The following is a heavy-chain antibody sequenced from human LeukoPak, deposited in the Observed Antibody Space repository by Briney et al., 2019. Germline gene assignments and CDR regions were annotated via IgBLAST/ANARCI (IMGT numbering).Heavy chain of an antibody. V-gene: IGHV4-59*01. J-gene: IGHJ4*02. D-gene: IGHD3-16*02. Sequence: PSETLSLTCTVSGGSISSYYWNWIRQPPGKGLEWIGYIYYSGSTNYNTSLTSRLTISVDTSKNQLSLKLSSVTAADTAVYYCARYVWGSYPTFEDYWGQGTLVTVSS. CDR3: ARYVWGSYPTFEDY. CDR2: IYYSGST. CDR1: GGSISSYY.